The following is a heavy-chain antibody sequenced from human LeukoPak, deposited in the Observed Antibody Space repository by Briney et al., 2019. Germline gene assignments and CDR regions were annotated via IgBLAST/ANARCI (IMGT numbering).Heavy chain of an antibody. D-gene: IGHD2-2*01. CDR2: MKEDGSEI. Sequence: GGSLRLSCAASGFTFSSYSKNWVRQAPGKGLEWVANMKEDGSEIFYVDSVKGRFTSSRDNAKNSLYLQMNSLRPEDSAVYYCARPRGCGSARCNNFDYWGQGTLVTVSS. V-gene: IGHV3-7*01. CDR1: GFTFSSYS. CDR3: ARPRGCGSARCNNFDY. J-gene: IGHJ4*02.